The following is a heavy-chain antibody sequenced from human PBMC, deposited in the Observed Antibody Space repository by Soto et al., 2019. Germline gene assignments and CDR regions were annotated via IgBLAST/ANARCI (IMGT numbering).Heavy chain of an antibody. V-gene: IGHV3-23*01. D-gene: IGHD3-22*01. CDR1: GFTFSSYA. Sequence: EVQLLESGGGLVQPGGSLRLSCAASGFTFSSYAMSWVRQAPGKGLEWVSAISGSGGSTYYADSVKGRFTISRDNSQNTLYLQMYSLRDEDTAVYYCGKDRPIVVVIEGGNWFDPWGQGTLVTVSS. CDR3: GKDRPIVVVIEGGNWFDP. J-gene: IGHJ5*02. CDR2: ISGSGGST.